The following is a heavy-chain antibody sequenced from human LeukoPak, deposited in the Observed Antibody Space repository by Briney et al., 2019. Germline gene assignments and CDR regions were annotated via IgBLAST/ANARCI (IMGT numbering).Heavy chain of an antibody. Sequence: GASVKVSCKASGYTFTGYYMHWVRQAPGQGLEWMGWINPNSGGTNHAQKFQGRVTMTRDTSISTAYMELSRLRSDDTAAYYCARDAGYCSGGSCYPPGLGWFDPWGQGTLVTVSS. CDR3: ARDAGYCSGGSCYPPGLGWFDP. CDR2: INPNSGGT. D-gene: IGHD2-15*01. V-gene: IGHV1-2*02. CDR1: GYTFTGYY. J-gene: IGHJ5*02.